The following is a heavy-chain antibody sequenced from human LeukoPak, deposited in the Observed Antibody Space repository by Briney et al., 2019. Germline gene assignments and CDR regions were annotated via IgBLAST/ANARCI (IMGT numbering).Heavy chain of an antibody. CDR1: GFTFGSYG. CDR2: ISYDGSNK. CDR3: AKDYYDSSGYYPDY. D-gene: IGHD3-22*01. Sequence: GGSLRLSCAASGFTFGSYGMHWVRQAPGKGLEWVAVISYDGSNKYYADSVKGRFTISRDNSKNTLYLQMNSLRAEDTAVYYCAKDYYDSSGYYPDYWGQGTLVTVSS. V-gene: IGHV3-30*18. J-gene: IGHJ4*02.